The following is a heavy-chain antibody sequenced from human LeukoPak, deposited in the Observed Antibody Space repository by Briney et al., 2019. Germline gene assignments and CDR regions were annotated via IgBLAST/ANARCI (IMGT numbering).Heavy chain of an antibody. CDR1: GGSISSGDYY. CDR3: ARDGAATVSGYAFDI. Sequence: PSETLSLTCTVSGGSISSGDYYWSWIRQPPGKGLEWIGYIYTSGSTNFNPSLKSRVTISVDKSKNQFSLKLNSVTAADTAVYYCARDGAATVSGYAFDIWGQGTMVTVSS. CDR2: IYTSGST. J-gene: IGHJ3*02. V-gene: IGHV4-30-4*01. D-gene: IGHD6-19*01.